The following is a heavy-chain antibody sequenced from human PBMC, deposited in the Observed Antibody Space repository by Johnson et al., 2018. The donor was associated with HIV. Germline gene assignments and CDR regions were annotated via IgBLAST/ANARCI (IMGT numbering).Heavy chain of an antibody. Sequence: VQLVESGGGVVQPGGSLRLSCAASGFTFSSYGMHWVRQAPGKGLEWVAFIRYDGSNKYYADSVKGRFTISRDNSKNTLYLQMNSLRAEDTAVYYCAKERQLVRAFDIWGQGTMVTVSS. CDR1: GFTFSSYG. CDR2: IRYDGSNK. J-gene: IGHJ3*02. D-gene: IGHD6-6*01. CDR3: AKERQLVRAFDI. V-gene: IGHV3-30*02.